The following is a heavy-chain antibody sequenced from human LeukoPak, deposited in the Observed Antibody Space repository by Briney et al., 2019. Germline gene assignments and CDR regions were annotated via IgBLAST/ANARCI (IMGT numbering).Heavy chain of an antibody. CDR1: GGSISSSSYY. Sequence: SETLSLTCTVSGGSISSSSYYWGWIRQSPGQGLEWIGSIYYSGSTYYNPSLKSRVTISVDTSKNQFSLKLSSVTAADTAVYYCARHGSEYYDFWSGYLGGPAFDYWGQGTLVTVSS. CDR3: ARHGSEYYDFWSGYLGGPAFDY. CDR2: IYYSGST. J-gene: IGHJ4*02. D-gene: IGHD3-3*01. V-gene: IGHV4-39*01.